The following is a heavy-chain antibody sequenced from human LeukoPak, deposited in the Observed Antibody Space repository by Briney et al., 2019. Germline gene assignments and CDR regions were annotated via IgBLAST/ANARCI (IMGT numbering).Heavy chain of an antibody. J-gene: IGHJ5*02. CDR3: ARAPRRKAAGPTWFDH. CDR2: INHSGST. V-gene: IGHV4-34*01. CDR1: GGSFSGYY. Sequence: KPSETLSLTCAVYGGSFSGYYWSWIRQPPGKGLEWIGEINHSGSTNYNPSLKSRVTISLDTSKNQFSLKLSSVTDADTAVYYCARAPRRKAAGPTWFDHWGQGTLVTVSS. D-gene: IGHD6-13*01.